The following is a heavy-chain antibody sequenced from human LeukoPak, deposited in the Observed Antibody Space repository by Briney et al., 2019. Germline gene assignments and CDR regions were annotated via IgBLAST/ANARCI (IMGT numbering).Heavy chain of an antibody. CDR3: AKDISDGRSSSSD. CDR1: GFTFDDYA. V-gene: IGHV3-9*01. CDR2: ISWNSGSI. J-gene: IGHJ4*02. D-gene: IGHD6-6*01. Sequence: GGSLRLSCAASGFTFDDYAMHWVRQAPGKGLEWVSGISWNSGSIGYADSVKGRFTISRDNAKNSLYLQMNRLRAEDTALYYCAKDISDGRSSSSDWGQGTLVTVSS.